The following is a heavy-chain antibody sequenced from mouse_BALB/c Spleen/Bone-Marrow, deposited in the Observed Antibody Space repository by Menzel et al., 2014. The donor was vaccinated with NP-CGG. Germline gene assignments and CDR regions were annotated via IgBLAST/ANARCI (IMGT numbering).Heavy chain of an antibody. J-gene: IGHJ4*01. Sequence: QVQLQQSGPELVKPGASVKISCKASGYAFSTSWMNWVKQRPGQGLEWIGRIYPGDGDTNYNGKFKGKATLTADKPTSTAYMQLSSLTSVDSAVYFCARSDGYRAMDYWGQGTSVTVSS. D-gene: IGHD2-3*01. CDR1: GYAFSTSW. CDR2: IYPGDGDT. CDR3: ARSDGYRAMDY. V-gene: IGHV1-82*01.